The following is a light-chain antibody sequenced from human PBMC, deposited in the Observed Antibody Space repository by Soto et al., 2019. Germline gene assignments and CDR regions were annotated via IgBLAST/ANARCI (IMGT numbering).Light chain of an antibody. J-gene: IGLJ3*02. CDR2: DND. CDR3: AAWHDSRNAWV. Sequence: QSVLTQPPSLSGTPGQRVTISCSGSSSQIGSNTVSWYQQLPGKAPKLLIYDNDRRPSGVPDRFSGSKSDTSGSLAISDLHSEDEAEYFCAAWHDSRNAWVFGGGTKVTVL. V-gene: IGLV1-44*01. CDR1: SSQIGSNT.